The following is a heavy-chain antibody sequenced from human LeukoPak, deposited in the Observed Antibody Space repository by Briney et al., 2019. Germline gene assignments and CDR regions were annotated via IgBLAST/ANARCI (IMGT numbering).Heavy chain of an antibody. CDR1: GFTFSTFG. D-gene: IGHD3-10*01. Sequence: GGSLRLSCAASGFTFSTFGMTWVRQAPGKGLEWVGRIKSKTDRGTTDYAAPVKGRFTISRDDSKNTLYLQMNSLKTEDTAVYFCTTDSTIVWGQGALVTVSS. CDR3: TTDSTIV. CDR2: IKSKTDRGTT. V-gene: IGHV3-15*01. J-gene: IGHJ4*02.